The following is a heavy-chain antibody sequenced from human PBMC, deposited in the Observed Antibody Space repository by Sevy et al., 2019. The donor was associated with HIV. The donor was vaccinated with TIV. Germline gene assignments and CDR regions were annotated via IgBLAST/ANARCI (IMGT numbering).Heavy chain of an antibody. Sequence: GGSLRLSCAVSGFNFNKYSMSWVRQAPGKGLEWVSTMAFGCGKINYADSVKVRFIISRDDSKNTLYLQMNSLRAEDTAVYFSAREGCTRPHDYWGQGTLVTVSS. CDR3: AREGCTRPHDY. J-gene: IGHJ4*02. CDR1: GFNFNKYS. CDR2: MAFGCGKI. V-gene: IGHV3-23*01. D-gene: IGHD2-8*01.